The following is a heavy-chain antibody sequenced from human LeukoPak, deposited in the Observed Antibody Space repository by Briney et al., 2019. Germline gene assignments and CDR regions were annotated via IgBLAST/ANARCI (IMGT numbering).Heavy chain of an antibody. D-gene: IGHD6-13*01. CDR1: GFTFSSYS. CDR3: AKLYSSSSRGGYY. Sequence: GGSLRLSCAASGFTFSSYSMNWVRQAPGRGLEWVAVISYDGSNKYYADSVKGRFTISRDNSKNTLYLQMNSLRAEDTAVYYCAKLYSSSSRGGYYWGQGTLVTVSS. J-gene: IGHJ4*02. V-gene: IGHV3-30*18. CDR2: ISYDGSNK.